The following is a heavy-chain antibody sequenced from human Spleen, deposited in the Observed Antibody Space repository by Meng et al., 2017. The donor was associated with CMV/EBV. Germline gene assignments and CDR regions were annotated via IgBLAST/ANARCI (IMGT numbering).Heavy chain of an antibody. CDR2: TNDGSST. J-gene: IGHJ2*01. CDR3: ARGIDL. CDR1: GFDFAASY. V-gene: IGHV3-11*06. Sequence: PGRSLRLSCAASGFDFAASYMVWIRQAPGKGLEWLSYTNDGSSTNYADSVKGRFTISRDNAKNTLYLQMNSLRAEDTAVYYCARGIDLWGRGTLVTVSS.